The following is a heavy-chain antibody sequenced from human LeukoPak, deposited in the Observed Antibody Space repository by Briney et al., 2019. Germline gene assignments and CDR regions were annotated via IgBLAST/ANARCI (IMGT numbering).Heavy chain of an antibody. CDR1: GGSISSYY. CDR2: IYYSGST. Sequence: SETLSLTCSVSGGSISSYYWSWIRQPPGKGLEWIGNIYYSGSTNYNPSLKSRVTISVDTSKNQFSLKLSSVTAADTAVYYCARGRPNSSGYPEYNWFDPWGQGTLVTVSS. CDR3: ARGRPNSSGYPEYNWFDP. J-gene: IGHJ5*02. D-gene: IGHD3-22*01. V-gene: IGHV4-59*01.